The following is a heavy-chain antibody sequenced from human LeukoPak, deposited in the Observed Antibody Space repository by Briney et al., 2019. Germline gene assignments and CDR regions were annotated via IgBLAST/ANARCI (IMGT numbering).Heavy chain of an antibody. Sequence: ASVKVSCKASGYTFTGYYMHWVRQAPGQGLEWMGWINPNSGGTNYAQKFQGRATMTRDTSISTAYMELSRLRSDDTAVYYCARDPGYCSGGSCYDWFDPWGQGTLVTVSS. D-gene: IGHD2-15*01. CDR1: GYTFTGYY. V-gene: IGHV1-2*02. J-gene: IGHJ5*02. CDR2: INPNSGGT. CDR3: ARDPGYCSGGSCYDWFDP.